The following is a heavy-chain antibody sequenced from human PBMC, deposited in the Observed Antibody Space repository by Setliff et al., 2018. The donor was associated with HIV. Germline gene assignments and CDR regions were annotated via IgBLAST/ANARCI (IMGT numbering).Heavy chain of an antibody. CDR3: ARPFYWGSSHPLGY. Sequence: SETLSLTCTVSGGSSSSSSFYWGWIRQPPGKGLEWIGSIYYSGNTYYNPSLKSRVTISVDTSKNQFSLKLSSVTAADTAVYYCARPFYWGSSHPLGYWSQGTLVTVSS. CDR1: GGSSSSSSFY. CDR2: IYYSGNT. D-gene: IGHD7-27*01. J-gene: IGHJ4*02. V-gene: IGHV4-39*01.